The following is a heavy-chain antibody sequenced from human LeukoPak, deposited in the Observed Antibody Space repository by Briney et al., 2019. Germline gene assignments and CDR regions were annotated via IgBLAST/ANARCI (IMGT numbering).Heavy chain of an antibody. D-gene: IGHD3-22*01. CDR2: IKRKTDGGTT. CDR3: TTDPIVVVPTDFDY. J-gene: IGHJ4*02. V-gene: IGHV3-15*01. Sequence: PGGSLRLSCAASGFTFSNAWMSWVRQAPGKGLEWVGRIKRKTDGGTTDYAAPVKGRFTISRDDSKNTLYLQMNSLKTEDTAVYYCTTDPIVVVPTDFDYWGQGTLVTVSS. CDR1: GFTFSNAW.